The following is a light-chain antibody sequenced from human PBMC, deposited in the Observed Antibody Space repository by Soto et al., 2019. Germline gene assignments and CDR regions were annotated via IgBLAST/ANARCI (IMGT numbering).Light chain of an antibody. CDR3: QQYGSSPWT. CDR2: TAS. Sequence: EIVLTQSPGTLSLSPGERATLSCRASQSVSNTYLAWYQQKPGQAPRLLIYTASNRATGIPDRFSGSGSGTDFTLTISRLEPEDFAVYYCQQYGSSPWTFGQGTKVDIK. CDR1: QSVSNTY. V-gene: IGKV3-20*01. J-gene: IGKJ1*01.